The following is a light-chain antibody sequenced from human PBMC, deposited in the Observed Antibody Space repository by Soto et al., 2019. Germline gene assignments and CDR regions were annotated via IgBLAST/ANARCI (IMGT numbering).Light chain of an antibody. V-gene: IGKV1-39*01. J-gene: IGKJ1*01. CDR3: QQSYSTLWT. CDR1: QSISSY. CDR2: AAS. Sequence: DIQLTQSPSSLSASVGDIVTITCRASQSISSYLNWYQQKPGKAPKLLIYAASSLQSGVPSRFSGSGSGTDFTLTISSLQPEDFATYYCQQSYSTLWTFGQGTKVDIK.